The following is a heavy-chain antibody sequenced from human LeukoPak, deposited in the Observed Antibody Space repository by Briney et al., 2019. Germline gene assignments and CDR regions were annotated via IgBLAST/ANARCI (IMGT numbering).Heavy chain of an antibody. Sequence: GTSLRLSCAASGFTFSSCDMHWVRQAPGKGLKWVALIWYDGSNKYYADSVKSRFTISRDNSESTLYLQMNSLRVEDTAVYYCARGRRELLLRGQGTLVTVSS. CDR3: ARGRRELLL. J-gene: IGHJ4*02. D-gene: IGHD1-26*01. CDR2: IWYDGSNK. CDR1: GFTFSSCD. V-gene: IGHV3-33*01.